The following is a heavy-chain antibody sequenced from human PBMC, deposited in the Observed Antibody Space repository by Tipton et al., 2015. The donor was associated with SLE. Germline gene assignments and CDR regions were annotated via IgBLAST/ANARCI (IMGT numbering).Heavy chain of an antibody. D-gene: IGHD5-12*01. CDR3: ARLHPGVDDLLF. Sequence: QLVQSGAEVKKPGESLKISCKSSGYSFTNYWIGWVRQMPGKGLDCMGVIYPGDFETRYSPSLQGQVTISADRSVTTAYLQWSSLKASDTAMYYCARLHPGVDDLLFWGRGTLVTVSS. V-gene: IGHV5-51*03. CDR2: IYPGDFET. J-gene: IGHJ4*02. CDR1: GYSFTNYW.